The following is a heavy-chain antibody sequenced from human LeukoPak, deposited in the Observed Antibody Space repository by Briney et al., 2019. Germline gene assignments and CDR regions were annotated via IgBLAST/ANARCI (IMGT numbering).Heavy chain of an antibody. V-gene: IGHV4-34*01. CDR3: ARVGYSYVINDWSRTGLGAYPTKYYYHIDV. Sequence: SETLSLTCAVYGGSFSGYYWSWIRQPPGKGLEWFGEINHSGSTNYNPSLKSRVTISGDTSKNQFCLKLSSVTAADTAVYFRARVGYSYVINDWSRTGLGAYPTKYYYHIDVWGKGTTVTVSS. D-gene: IGHD5-18*01. J-gene: IGHJ6*03. CDR2: INHSGST. CDR1: GGSFSGYY.